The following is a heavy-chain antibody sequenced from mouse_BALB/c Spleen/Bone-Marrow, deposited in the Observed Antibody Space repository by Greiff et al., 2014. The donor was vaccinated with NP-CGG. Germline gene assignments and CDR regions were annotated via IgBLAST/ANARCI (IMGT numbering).Heavy chain of an antibody. D-gene: IGHD1-1*01. CDR3: AIYFFRSCGFAY. J-gene: IGHJ3*01. CDR2: IDPANGNT. Sequence: QLQXSGAELVKPGASVKLSCTASGFNIRXTXXHWVKQXXXXXLEXXGGIDPANGNTNYDQKFQGKATITADKSSNTAYLQLSSLTSEDTAVYYCAIYFFRSCGFAYWGQGTLVTVSA. V-gene: IGHV14-3*02. CDR1: GFNIRXTX.